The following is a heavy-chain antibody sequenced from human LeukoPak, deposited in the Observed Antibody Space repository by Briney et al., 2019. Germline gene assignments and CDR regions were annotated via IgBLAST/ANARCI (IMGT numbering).Heavy chain of an antibody. CDR3: ARVVVPVGELLGRSRHGMGG. Sequence: GRSYTVDCVSSRVTFSNHVIYMRSQAPGKGLEWVAVISYDGSNKYYADSVKGRFTISRDNSKKTLYLQMNSLRPEDTAVHYRARVVVPVGELLGRSRHGMGGKGHRTTFTVSS. CDR1: RVTFSNHV. D-gene: IGHD3-10*01. V-gene: IGHV3-30-3*01. J-gene: IGHJ6*01. CDR2: ISYDGSNK.